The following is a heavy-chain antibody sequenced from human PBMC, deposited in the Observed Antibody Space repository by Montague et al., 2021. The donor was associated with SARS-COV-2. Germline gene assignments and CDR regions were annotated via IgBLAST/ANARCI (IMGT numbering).Heavy chain of an antibody. V-gene: IGHV3-21*01. D-gene: IGHD1-26*01. CDR2: ISSSSSYL. Sequence: SLRLSCAASGFTFSSYSMNWVRQAPGKGLEWVSSISSSSSYLYYSDSVKGRFAISRDNAKNSLYLQVNSLRAEDTAVYYCARETNWSYGSSFDYWGQGTLVTVSS. CDR3: ARETNWSYGSSFDY. CDR1: GFTFSSYS. J-gene: IGHJ4*02.